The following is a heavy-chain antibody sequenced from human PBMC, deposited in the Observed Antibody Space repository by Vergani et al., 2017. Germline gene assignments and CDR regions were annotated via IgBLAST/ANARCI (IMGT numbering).Heavy chain of an antibody. D-gene: IGHD3-16*01. J-gene: IGHJ2*01. CDR3: ASGKYYSDSTSHFRGRYFDV. V-gene: IGHV4-39*01. Sequence: QMQLQESGSGLVKASETLSLTCTVSGDSIISRSYYWGWIRQPQGKGLEWIGSIYNSGNGDSSSSLKSRVTISADTSKNQFSLRLTSVTAADTAVYYCASGKYYSDSTSHFRGRYFDVWGRGTLVTVPS. CDR2: IYNSGNG. CDR1: GDSIISRSYY.